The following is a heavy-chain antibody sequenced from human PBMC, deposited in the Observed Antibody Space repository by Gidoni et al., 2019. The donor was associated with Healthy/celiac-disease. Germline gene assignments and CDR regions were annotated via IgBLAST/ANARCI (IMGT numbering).Heavy chain of an antibody. CDR2: ISYDGSNK. CDR3: ARGGYGAVAGFDY. J-gene: IGHJ4*02. Sequence: QVQLVDSGVGVVQPGSSLRLSCAASGFTFSSYAMPGVRQAPGKGLEWVAVISYDGSNKYYADSVKGRFTISRDNSKNTLYLQMNSLRAEYTAVYYCARGGYGAVAGFDYWGQGTLVTVSS. V-gene: IGHV3-30-3*01. CDR1: GFTFSSYA. D-gene: IGHD6-19*01.